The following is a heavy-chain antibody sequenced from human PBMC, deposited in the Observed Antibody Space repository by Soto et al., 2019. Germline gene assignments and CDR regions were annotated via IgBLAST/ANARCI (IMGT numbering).Heavy chain of an antibody. J-gene: IGHJ4*02. CDR3: ARDSQQRGYSYGSHDY. D-gene: IGHD5-18*01. V-gene: IGHV1-69*13. CDR1: GGTFSSYA. CDR2: IIPIFGTA. Sequence: SVKVSCKASGGTFSSYAISWVRQAPGQGLEWMGGIIPIFGTANYAQKFQGRVTITADESTSTAYMELSSLRSEDTAVYYCARDSQQRGYSYGSHDYWGQGTLVTVSS.